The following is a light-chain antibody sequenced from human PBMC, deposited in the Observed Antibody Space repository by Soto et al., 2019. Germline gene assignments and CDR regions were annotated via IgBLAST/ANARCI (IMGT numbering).Light chain of an antibody. V-gene: IGLV2-14*01. CDR2: DVT. CDR1: SSDVGGYNY. CDR3: ASYTSSATYV. J-gene: IGLJ1*01. Sequence: QSALTQPASVSGSPGQSITISCTGTSSDVGGYNYVSWYQQHPGKAPKLMIYDVTNRPSGVSSRFSGSKSGNTASLTISGLQAEDEAEYYCASYTSSATYVIGTGTKLTVL.